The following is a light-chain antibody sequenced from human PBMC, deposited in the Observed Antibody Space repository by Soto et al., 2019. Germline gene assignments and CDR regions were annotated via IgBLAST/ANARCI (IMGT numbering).Light chain of an antibody. CDR1: RIGRKS. V-gene: IGLV3-21*04. Sequence: SYELTQPPSESVAPGETASISCGGDRIGRKSVHWYQQKPGQAPVLVMYYDNDRPSEIPERFSGFNSGNTATLDISGVEAGDDDDYYCQVWDSSSDHYVFGPGTKLTVL. CDR2: YDN. J-gene: IGLJ1*01. CDR3: QVWDSSSDHYV.